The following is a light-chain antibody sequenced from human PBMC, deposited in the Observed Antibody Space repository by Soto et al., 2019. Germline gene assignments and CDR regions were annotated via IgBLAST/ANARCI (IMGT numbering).Light chain of an antibody. V-gene: IGKV3-20*01. CDR3: HHCDNFPRT. CDR2: SAF. Sequence: DIVLTQSPATLSLSPGERATLSCRASQSVGISLSWYQHKSGQPPSLLIYSAFNRSTAIRERFSGSGAGTDFTLTSRTLEPEDFVVYYCHHCDNFPRTFGQGTQVVIK. CDR1: QSVGIS. J-gene: IGKJ1*01.